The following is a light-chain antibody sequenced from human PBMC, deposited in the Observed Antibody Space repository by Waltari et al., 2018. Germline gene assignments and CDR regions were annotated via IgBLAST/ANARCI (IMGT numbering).Light chain of an antibody. CDR1: SGHSSNI. Sequence: QLVLTQSPSASASLGASVKLTCTLSSGHSSNIVAWHQQQPEKGPRYLMKVNSDGSHSKGDEMPERFSGSSSGAERYITIATVQSEDEADYYCQTGGHGTWVFGGGTKLTVL. V-gene: IGLV4-69*02. CDR2: VNSDGSH. J-gene: IGLJ3*02. CDR3: QTGGHGTWV.